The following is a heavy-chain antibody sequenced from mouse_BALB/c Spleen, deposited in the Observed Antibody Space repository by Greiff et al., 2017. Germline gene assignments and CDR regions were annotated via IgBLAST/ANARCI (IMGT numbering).Heavy chain of an antibody. CDR3: ARGPITTVVGDWYFDV. Sequence: EVKLVESGGGLVKPGGSLKLSCAASGFTFSDYYMYWVRQTPEKRLEWVATISDGGSYTYYPDSVKGRFTISRDNAKNNLYLQMSSLKSEDTAMYYCARGPITTVVGDWYFDVWGAGTTVTVSS. D-gene: IGHD1-1*01. CDR2: ISDGGSYT. V-gene: IGHV5-4*02. CDR1: GFTFSDYY. J-gene: IGHJ1*01.